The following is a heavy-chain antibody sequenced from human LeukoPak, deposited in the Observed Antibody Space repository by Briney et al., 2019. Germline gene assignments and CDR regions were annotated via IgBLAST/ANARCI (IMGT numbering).Heavy chain of an antibody. J-gene: IGHJ6*03. D-gene: IGHD2-2*01. Sequence: SQTLSLTCAISGDSVSSNSAAWNWIRQSPSRGLERLGRTYYRSKWYNDYAVSVKSRITINPDTSKNQFSLQLNSVTPEDTAVYYCARDKDIVVVPAAIEADYYYYMDVWGKGTTVTVSS. CDR1: GDSVSSNSAA. V-gene: IGHV6-1*01. CDR2: TYYRSKWYN. CDR3: ARDKDIVVVPAAIEADYYYYMDV.